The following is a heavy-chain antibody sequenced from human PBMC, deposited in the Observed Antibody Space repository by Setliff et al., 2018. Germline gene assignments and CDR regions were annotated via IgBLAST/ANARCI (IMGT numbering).Heavy chain of an antibody. CDR2: IVPIYGPA. CDR1: QYTFTAYY. D-gene: IGHD2-15*01. V-gene: IGHV1-69*05. Sequence: SVKVSCKASQYTFTAYYLHWVRQAPGQGLEWIGGIVPIYGPAKYAQKFQGRVEITTDESTNTAYMELSSLTSDDTATYYCAKASVWVVDANCGSFDVWGQGTVVTVSS. J-gene: IGHJ3*01. CDR3: AKASVWVVDANCGSFDV.